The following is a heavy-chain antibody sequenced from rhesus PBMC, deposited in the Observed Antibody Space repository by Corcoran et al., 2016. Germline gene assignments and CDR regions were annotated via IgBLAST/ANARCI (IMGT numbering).Heavy chain of an antibody. V-gene: IGHV4-80*01. J-gene: IGHJ4*01. CDR1: GGSFSSNW. CDR3: ASQFFYSGNYYLDY. Sequence: QVQLQESGPGLVKPSETLSLTCAVSGGSFSSNWWTWFRQPPGKGLEWIGEINGNAWSTYDTPSLKIRITFSKDASKNEFSLKLSSVTAADTAVYYCASQFFYSGNYYLDYWGQGVLVTVSS. D-gene: IGHD3-16*01. CDR2: INGNAWST.